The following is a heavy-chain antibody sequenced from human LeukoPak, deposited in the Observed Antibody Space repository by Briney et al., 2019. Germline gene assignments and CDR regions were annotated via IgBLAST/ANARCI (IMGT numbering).Heavy chain of an antibody. CDR1: GFTFSSYG. Sequence: GGSLRLSCAASGFTFSSYGMHWVRQAPGKGLEWVAVISYDGSNKYYADSVKGRFTISRDNSKNTLYLQMNSLRAEDTAVYYCAKDGVGGYDSAVYFDYWGQGTLVTVSS. D-gene: IGHD5-12*01. CDR2: ISYDGSNK. CDR3: AKDGVGGYDSAVYFDY. V-gene: IGHV3-30*18. J-gene: IGHJ4*02.